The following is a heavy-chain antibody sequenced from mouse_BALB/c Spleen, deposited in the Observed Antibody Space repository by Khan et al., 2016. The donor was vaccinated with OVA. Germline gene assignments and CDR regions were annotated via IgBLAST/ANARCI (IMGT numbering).Heavy chain of an antibody. Sequence: VQLKQSGPELVKPGASVKMSCKASGYTFTSYVMHWLRQKPGQGLEWIGYIYPYNDDTKYNEKFKGKATLTSDKSSSTAYMELGSLTSEDSAVYYCAKNYRYDVYFDYWGQGTTLTFSS. V-gene: IGHV1S136*01. CDR1: GYTFTSYV. CDR2: IYPYNDDT. CDR3: AKNYRYDVYFDY. J-gene: IGHJ2*01. D-gene: IGHD2-14*01.